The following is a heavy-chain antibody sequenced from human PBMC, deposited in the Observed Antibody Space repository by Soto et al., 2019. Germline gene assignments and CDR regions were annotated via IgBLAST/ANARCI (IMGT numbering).Heavy chain of an antibody. CDR2: VIPIFGTP. CDR3: AKIRWTISLQEEDAI. V-gene: IGHV1-69*06. Sequence: QVQLVQSGAEVKKPGSSVKVSCKSSGGTFGSYAISWVRQAPGQGLEWMGGVIPIFGTPHYAQKFHGRVTINADIPTSTAYLELSSLKSEETAVYYCAKIRWTISLQEEDAIWGQGTLVTVSS. CDR1: GGTFGSYA. D-gene: IGHD2-15*01. J-gene: IGHJ4*02.